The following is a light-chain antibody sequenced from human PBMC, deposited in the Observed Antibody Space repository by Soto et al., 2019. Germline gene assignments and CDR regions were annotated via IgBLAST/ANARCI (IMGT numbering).Light chain of an antibody. CDR3: CSYAGSRIHVV. J-gene: IGLJ2*01. V-gene: IGLV2-23*02. CDR1: SSDVGSYNL. CDR2: EVS. Sequence: QSALTQPASVSGSPGQSITISCTGTSSDVGSYNLVSWYQQHPGKAPKLIIYEVSKRPSGVSDRFSGSKSGNTASLTISGLQAEDEADYYCCSYAGSRIHVVFGGGTKLTVL.